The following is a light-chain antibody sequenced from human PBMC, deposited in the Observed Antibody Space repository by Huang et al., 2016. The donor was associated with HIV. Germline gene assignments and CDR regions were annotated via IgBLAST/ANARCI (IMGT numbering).Light chain of an antibody. CDR1: QSVSSD. CDR2: CAS. CDR3: QQYNTWPIT. J-gene: IGKJ3*01. V-gene: IGKV3-15*01. Sequence: EIVMTQSPATLSVSTGERVTLSCRASQSVSSDLVWYQKKPGQAPRLLLYCASTRDAGVPARFSGRGSGTNFTLTISSLQSEHFAVYYCQQYNTWPITFGPGTKVDTK.